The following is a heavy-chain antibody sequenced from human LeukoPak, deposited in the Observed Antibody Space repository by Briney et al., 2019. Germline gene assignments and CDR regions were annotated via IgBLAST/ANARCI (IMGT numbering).Heavy chain of an antibody. CDR3: ARDLFDYYDSSGYYLWWFDY. CDR1: GYTFTSYG. J-gene: IGHJ4*02. CDR2: ISAYNGNT. V-gene: IGHV1-18*01. Sequence: GASVKVSCKASGYTFTSYGISWVRQAPGQGLEWMGWISAYNGNTNYAQKLQGRVTMTTDTSTSTAYMELRSLRSDDTAVYYCARDLFDYYDSSGYYLWWFDYWGQGTLVTVSS. D-gene: IGHD3-22*01.